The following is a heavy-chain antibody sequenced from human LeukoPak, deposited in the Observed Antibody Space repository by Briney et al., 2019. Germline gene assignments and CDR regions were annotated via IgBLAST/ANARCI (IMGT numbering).Heavy chain of an antibody. J-gene: IGHJ5*02. CDR1: GFTFSSYW. Sequence: PGGSLRLSCAASGFTFSSYWMSWVRQAPGKGLKWVANIKQDGSEKYYVDSVKGRFTISRDSAKNSLYLQMNSLTAEDTAVYYCASLSPYYDFWSSAGMGWFDPWGQGTLVTVSS. CDR3: ASLSPYYDFWSSAGMGWFDP. CDR2: IKQDGSEK. V-gene: IGHV3-7*01. D-gene: IGHD3-3*01.